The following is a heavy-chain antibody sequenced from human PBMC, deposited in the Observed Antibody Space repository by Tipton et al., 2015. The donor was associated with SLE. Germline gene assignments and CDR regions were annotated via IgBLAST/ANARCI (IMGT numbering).Heavy chain of an antibody. V-gene: IGHV4-30-4*01. CDR2: IYYSGST. J-gene: IGHJ4*02. D-gene: IGHD3-10*01. CDR3: ARRPYYYGSGSYYNPFDH. CDR1: GDSISSGDYY. Sequence: TLSLTCTVSGDSISSGDYYGSWIRQPPGKGLEWIGYIYYSGSTYYNPSLKSRVTISVDTSKNHFSLKLSSVTAADTAVYYCARRPYYYGSGSYYNPFDHWGQGTPVTVSS.